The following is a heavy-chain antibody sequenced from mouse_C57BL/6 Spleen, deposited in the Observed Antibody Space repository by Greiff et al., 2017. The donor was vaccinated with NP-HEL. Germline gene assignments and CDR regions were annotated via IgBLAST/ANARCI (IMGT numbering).Heavy chain of an antibody. V-gene: IGHV2-2*01. CDR2: IWSGGST. J-gene: IGHJ1*03. D-gene: IGHD5-1-1*01. CDR3: ARRYPTKGYFDV. CDR1: GFSLTSYG. Sequence: QVQLQQSGPGLVQPSQSLSITCTVSGFSLTSYGVHWVRQSPGKGLEWLGVIWSGGSTDYNAAFISRLSISKDNSKSQVFFKMNSLQADDTAIYYCARRYPTKGYFDVWGTGTTVTVSS.